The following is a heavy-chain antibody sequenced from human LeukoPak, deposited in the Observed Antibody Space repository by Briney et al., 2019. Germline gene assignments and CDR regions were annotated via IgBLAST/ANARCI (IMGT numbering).Heavy chain of an antibody. Sequence: PGGSLRLSCAASGFTFNTYTMNWVRQAPGKGLEWVSYISGSSGIIDYADSVRGRFTISRDNAKNSLYLQMNSLRAEDTAVYYCAKDQQKDDYYDSSGYYYGVDYWGQGTLVTVSS. CDR3: AKDQQKDDYYDSSGYYYGVDY. D-gene: IGHD3-22*01. CDR2: ISGSSGII. CDR1: GFTFNTYT. V-gene: IGHV3-48*01. J-gene: IGHJ4*02.